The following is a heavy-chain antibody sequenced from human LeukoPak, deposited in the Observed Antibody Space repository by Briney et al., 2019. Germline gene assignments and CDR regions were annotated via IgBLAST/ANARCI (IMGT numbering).Heavy chain of an antibody. CDR1: GGSISSSSYY. Sequence: SETLSLTCTVSGGSISSSSYYWAWIRQPPGKGLEWIGTIYYSGSPHYNPSLKGRVTISVDKSKIQFPLKLSSVTAADTAVYYCARQERYSTRYYWGQGTLVTVSS. CDR2: IYYSGSP. CDR3: ARQERYSTRYY. D-gene: IGHD3-9*01. J-gene: IGHJ4*02. V-gene: IGHV4-39*01.